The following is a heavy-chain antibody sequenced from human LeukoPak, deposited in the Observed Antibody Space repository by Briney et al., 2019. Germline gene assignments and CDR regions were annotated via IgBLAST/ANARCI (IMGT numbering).Heavy chain of an antibody. D-gene: IGHD3-3*01. CDR2: ISAYNGNT. Sequence: GASVKVSCKASGYTFTSYGISWVRQAPGQGLEWMGWISAYNGNTNYAQKLQGRVTMTTDTSTSTAYMELRSLRSDDTAVYYCARDRSPPLRFSEWLLKGAPVDYWGQGTLVTVSS. J-gene: IGHJ4*02. CDR3: ARDRSPPLRFSEWLLKGAPVDY. V-gene: IGHV1-18*01. CDR1: GYTFTSYG.